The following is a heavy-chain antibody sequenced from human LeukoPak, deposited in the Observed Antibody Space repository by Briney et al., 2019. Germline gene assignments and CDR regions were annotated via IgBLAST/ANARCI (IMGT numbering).Heavy chain of an antibody. D-gene: IGHD1-26*01. CDR1: GFTFSSYA. Sequence: GGSLRLSCAASGFTFSSYAMHWVRQAPGKGLEWVAVISYDGSNKYYADSVKGRFTISRDNSKNTLYLQMNSLRAEDTAVYYCAKGGGSSESDYWGQGTLVTVSS. CDR3: AKGGGSSESDY. J-gene: IGHJ4*02. V-gene: IGHV3-30-3*01. CDR2: ISYDGSNK.